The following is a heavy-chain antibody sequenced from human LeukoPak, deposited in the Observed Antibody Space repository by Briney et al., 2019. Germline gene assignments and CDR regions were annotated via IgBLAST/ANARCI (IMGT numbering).Heavy chain of an antibody. CDR3: AHGYSSEWELPRLDY. CDR2: IYWDGGK. D-gene: IGHD1-26*01. V-gene: IGHV2-5*02. CDR1: GFSLSTSGVG. J-gene: IGHJ4*02. Sequence: VSGPTLVRPTQTLTLTCTFSGFSLSTSGVGVGWIRQPPGKALEWLALIYWDGGKRYSPSLKSRLTITKDTSKNQVVLTMTNMDPVDTATYYCAHGYSSEWELPRLDYWGQGTLVTVSS.